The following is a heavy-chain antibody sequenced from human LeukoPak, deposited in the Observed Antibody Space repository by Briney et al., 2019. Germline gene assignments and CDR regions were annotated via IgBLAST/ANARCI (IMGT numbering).Heavy chain of an antibody. CDR1: GYSVNTMY. J-gene: IGHJ4*02. V-gene: IGHV3-7*01. CDR2: IKQDGSER. D-gene: IGHD3-10*01. CDR3: ARESFIAMVRGVDFDS. Sequence: PGGSLRLSCTASGYSVNTMYMAWVRLAPGKGLELVANIKQDGSERYYVDSVKGRFTISRDNAKNSLYLQMNSLRAEDTAVYYCARESFIAMVRGVDFDSWGQGTLVTVSS.